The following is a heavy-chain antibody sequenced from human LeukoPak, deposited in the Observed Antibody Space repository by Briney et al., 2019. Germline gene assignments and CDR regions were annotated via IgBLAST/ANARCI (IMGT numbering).Heavy chain of an antibody. CDR1: GGSITSRSYY. CDR3: ARHVTGDYYYYRDV. V-gene: IGHV4-39*01. Sequence: SETLSLTCTVSGGSITSRSYYWGWIRQSPGKGLEWIGTIYYDGSTYSTPSLNSRITMSVDTSKNHFSLRLSSVTAADTAVYYCARHVTGDYYYYRDVWGKGTTVTVSS. J-gene: IGHJ6*03. CDR2: IYYDGST. D-gene: IGHD2-21*02.